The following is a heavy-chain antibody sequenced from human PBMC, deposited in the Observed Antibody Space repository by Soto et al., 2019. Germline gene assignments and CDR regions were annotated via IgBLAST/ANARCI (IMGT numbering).Heavy chain of an antibody. J-gene: IGHJ4*02. CDR2: ISSSSSYI. V-gene: IGHV3-21*01. CDR3: ARAWGYCSSTSCYLLDY. D-gene: IGHD2-2*01. Sequence: EVQLVESGGGLVKPGGSLRLSCAASGFTFSSYSMNWVRQAPGKGLEWVSSISSSSSYIDYADSVKGRFTISRDNAKNSLYLQMNSLRAEDTAVYYCARAWGYCSSTSCYLLDYWGQGTLVTVSS. CDR1: GFTFSSYS.